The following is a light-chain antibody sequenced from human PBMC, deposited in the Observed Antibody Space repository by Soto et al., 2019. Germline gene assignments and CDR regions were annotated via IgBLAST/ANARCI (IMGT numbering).Light chain of an antibody. CDR1: SSDVGAYNY. J-gene: IGLJ3*02. V-gene: IGLV2-14*01. CDR2: GVN. Sequence: QSALTQPASVSGSPGQSITISCTGTSSDVGAYNYVSWYQQQPGKGPNLLIYGVNSRPSGISNRFSGSKSGNTASLTISGLQVEDEAEYFCGSFTSSRIWVFGGGTQLTVL. CDR3: GSFTSSRIWV.